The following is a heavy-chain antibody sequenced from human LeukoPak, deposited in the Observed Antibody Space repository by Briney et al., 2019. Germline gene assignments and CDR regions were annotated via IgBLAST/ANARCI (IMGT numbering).Heavy chain of an antibody. CDR1: GGSISSAGYY. CDR3: AGVTLNWFDP. Sequence: SQTLSLTCTVSGGSISSAGYYWTWIRQPPGKGLEWIGYIYYSGSTYYNPSLKSRVTISVDRSRNQFSLKLSSVTAADTAVYYCAGVTLNWFDPWGQGTLVTVSS. CDR2: IYYSGST. V-gene: IGHV4-30-2*01. D-gene: IGHD4-23*01. J-gene: IGHJ5*02.